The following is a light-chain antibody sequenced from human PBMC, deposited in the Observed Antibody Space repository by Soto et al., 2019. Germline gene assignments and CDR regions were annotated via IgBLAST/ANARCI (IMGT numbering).Light chain of an antibody. CDR2: EVT. J-gene: IGLJ1*01. CDR3: TSYTDTSVYV. Sequence: QSALAQPASVSGSPGQSISISCTGTIGDFGGYNYVSWYQQHPGKTPKLLIYEVTNRPSGVSSRFSASKSGNTASLTISGLQAEDEADYYCTSYTDTSVYVFXTGTKLTVL. CDR1: IGDFGGYNY. V-gene: IGLV2-14*01.